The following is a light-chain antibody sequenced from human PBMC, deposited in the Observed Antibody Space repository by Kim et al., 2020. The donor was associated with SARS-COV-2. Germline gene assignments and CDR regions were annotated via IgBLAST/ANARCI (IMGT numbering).Light chain of an antibody. V-gene: IGKV3-20*01. CDR3: QQYGSARWT. CDR1: QSVSSTN. CDR2: SAS. Sequence: EIVLTQSPGTVSLSPGERATLSCRASQSVSSTNLAWYQQKPGQAPRLLIYSASSRATGIPDRFSGSGSGTDFTLTINRLEPEDVAVYYCQQYGSARWTFGQGTKVDIK. J-gene: IGKJ1*01.